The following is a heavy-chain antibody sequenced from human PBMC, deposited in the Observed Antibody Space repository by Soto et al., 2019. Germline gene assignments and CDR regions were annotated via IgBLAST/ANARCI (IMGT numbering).Heavy chain of an antibody. CDR1: GGTFTSYA. Sequence: QVQLVQSGAEVKKPGSSVKVSCKASGGTFTSYAISWVRQAPGQGLEWMGGLISIFGAATYAQNFQGRVTFTADDSTSTAYMELSSLRSEDTAVYYCARCPKQWGNREYYYGMDGWGQGTTVTVSS. CDR2: LISIFGAA. CDR3: ARCPKQWGNREYYYGMDG. J-gene: IGHJ6*02. D-gene: IGHD1-26*01. V-gene: IGHV1-69*01.